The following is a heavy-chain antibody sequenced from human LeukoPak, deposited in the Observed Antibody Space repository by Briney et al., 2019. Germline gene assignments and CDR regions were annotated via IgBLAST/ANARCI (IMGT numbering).Heavy chain of an antibody. D-gene: IGHD5-24*01. CDR3: ARMEMATAIFDY. CDR1: GYTFTSYA. CDR2: ISAYNGNT. J-gene: IGHJ4*02. Sequence: ASVKVSCKASGYTFTSYAITWVRQAPGQGLEWMGWISAYNGNTNYAQNLQGRVTMTTDTSTSTAYMELRSLKSDDTAMYYCARMEMATAIFDYWGQGTLVTVSS. V-gene: IGHV1-18*01.